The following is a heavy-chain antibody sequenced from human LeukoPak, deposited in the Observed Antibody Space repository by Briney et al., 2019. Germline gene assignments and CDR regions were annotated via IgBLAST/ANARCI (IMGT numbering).Heavy chain of an antibody. V-gene: IGHV1-18*01. J-gene: IGHJ6*03. CDR3: ARVPGYSSSWYFSPSYYYYMDV. Sequence: GASVKVSCKASGYTFTSYGISGVGQAPGQGLEWMGWVSAYNGNTNYAQKLQGRITMTTDASTSTAYMELRSLRSDDTAVYYCARVPGYSSSWYFSPSYYYYMDVWGKGTTVTVSS. CDR1: GYTFTSYG. D-gene: IGHD6-13*01. CDR2: VSAYNGNT.